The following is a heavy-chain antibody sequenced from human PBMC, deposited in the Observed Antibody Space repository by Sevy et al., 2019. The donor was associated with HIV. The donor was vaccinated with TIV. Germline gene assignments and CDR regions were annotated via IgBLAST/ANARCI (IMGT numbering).Heavy chain of an antibody. CDR1: GYTFTAYY. J-gene: IGHJ3*01. V-gene: IGHV1-2*02. CDR3: ATSLTDYTRVSCYGIFDV. CDR2: INPDSGVT. D-gene: IGHD5-12*01. Sequence: ASVKVSCKASGYTFTAYYIYWVRQAPGQGLQWMGWINPDSGVTDYAQKFQGRVTMTRDTSINTAYMELNSLRSDDTAVYYCATSLTDYTRVSCYGIFDVWGQGTMVTVSS.